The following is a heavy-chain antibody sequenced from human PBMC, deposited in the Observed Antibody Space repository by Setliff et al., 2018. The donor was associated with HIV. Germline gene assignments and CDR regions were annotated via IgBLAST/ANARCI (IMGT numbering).Heavy chain of an antibody. V-gene: IGHV4-59*08. D-gene: IGHD3-22*01. CDR1: GGSISSNY. J-gene: IGHJ6*03. CDR3: ARETYYYDNPQYYYYYMDV. Sequence: SETLSLTCTVSGGSISSNYWSWMRQPPGKGLEWIGHIYYSGSTNYSPSLKSRVTISVDTSRNQFSLKLRSVTAADTAVYYCARETYYYDNPQYYYYYMDVWGKGTTVTVSS. CDR2: IYYSGST.